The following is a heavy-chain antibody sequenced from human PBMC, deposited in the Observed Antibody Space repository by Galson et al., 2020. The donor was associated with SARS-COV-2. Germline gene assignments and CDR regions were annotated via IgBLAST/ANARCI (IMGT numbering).Heavy chain of an antibody. CDR1: GFTVSSNY. J-gene: IGHJ4*02. D-gene: IGHD3-22*01. CDR3: ARDPSDSSGYYDY. Sequence: GSLKISCAASGFTVSSNYMSWVRQAPGKGLEWVSVIYSGGSTYYADSVKGRFTISRDNSKNTLYLQMNSLRAEDTAVYYCARDPSDSSGYYDYWGQGTLVTVSS. CDR2: IYSGGST. V-gene: IGHV3-53*01.